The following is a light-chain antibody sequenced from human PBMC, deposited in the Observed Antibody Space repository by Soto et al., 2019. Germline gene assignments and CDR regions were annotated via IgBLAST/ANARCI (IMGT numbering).Light chain of an antibody. CDR2: AAS. Sequence: DIQMTQSPSSLSASVGDRVTITCRASQSISSYLSWYQQKPGKAPKVLIVAASTLQGGVPSRFSGSGSGTDFTLTISSLQPEDFATYYCQQSYGTPRTFGPGTTVCI. CDR3: QQSYGTPRT. V-gene: IGKV1-39*01. CDR1: QSISSY. J-gene: IGKJ3*01.